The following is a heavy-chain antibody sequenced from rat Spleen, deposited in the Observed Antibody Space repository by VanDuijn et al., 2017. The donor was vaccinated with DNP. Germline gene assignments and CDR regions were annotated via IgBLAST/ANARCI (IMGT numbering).Heavy chain of an antibody. J-gene: IGHJ3*01. CDR3: ATHDEGNYYDGSNWFAY. CDR2: ILYDGTQT. CDR1: GFIFSNYY. V-gene: IGHV5-25*01. Sequence: EVQLVESGGGLVQPGRSMKLSCTASGFIFSNYYMAWVRQAPAKGLEWVATILYDGTQTHYRDSVKGRFTISRDNARSTLHLQMDSLRSEDTATYYCATHDEGNYYDGSNWFAYWGQGTLVTVSS. D-gene: IGHD1-12*02.